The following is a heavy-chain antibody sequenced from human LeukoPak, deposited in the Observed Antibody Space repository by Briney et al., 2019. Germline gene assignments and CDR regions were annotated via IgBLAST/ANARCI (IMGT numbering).Heavy chain of an antibody. D-gene: IGHD6-13*01. J-gene: IGHJ4*02. Sequence: SETLSLTCTVSGGSISSYYWGWIRQPPGKGLEWIGSIYHSGSTYYNPSLKSRVTISVDTSKNQFSLKLSSVTAADTAVYYCARVWWQQLAPFDYWGQGTLVTVSS. CDR1: GGSISSYY. CDR3: ARVWWQQLAPFDY. CDR2: IYHSGST. V-gene: IGHV4-38-2*02.